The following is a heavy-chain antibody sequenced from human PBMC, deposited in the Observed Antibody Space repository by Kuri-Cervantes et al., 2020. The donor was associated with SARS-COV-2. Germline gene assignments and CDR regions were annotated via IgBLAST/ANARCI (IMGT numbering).Heavy chain of an antibody. CDR3: AKSDWFDP. CDR1: GFTFSSYD. CDR2: IGTAGDT. J-gene: IGHJ5*02. Sequence: GESLKISCAACGFTFSSYDMHRVRQATGKGLEWVSAIGTAGDTYYPGSVKGQFTISRENAKNSLYLQMNSLRAGDTAVYYCAKSDWFDPWGQGTLVTVSS. V-gene: IGHV3-13*03.